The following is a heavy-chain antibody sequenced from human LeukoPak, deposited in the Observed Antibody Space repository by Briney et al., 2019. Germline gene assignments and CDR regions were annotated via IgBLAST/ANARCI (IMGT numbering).Heavy chain of an antibody. J-gene: IGHJ5*02. D-gene: IGHD1-26*01. V-gene: IGHV1-18*01. CDR3: ARDQWPMGELPKWFDP. CDR1: GYTFTSYG. Sequence: GASVKVPCKASGYTFTSYGISWVRQAPGQGLEWMGWISAYNGNTNYAQKLQGRVTMTTDTSTSTAYMELRSLRSDDTAVYYCARDQWPMGELPKWFDPWGQGTLVTVSS. CDR2: ISAYNGNT.